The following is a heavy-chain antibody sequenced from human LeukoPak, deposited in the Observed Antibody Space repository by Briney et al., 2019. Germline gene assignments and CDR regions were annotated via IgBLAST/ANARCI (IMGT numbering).Heavy chain of an antibody. CDR3: ARGEWRRDYYYYYGMDV. J-gene: IGHJ6*02. Sequence: PSETLSLTCTVSGGSISSSSYYWGWIRQPPGKGLEWIGSIYYSGSTYYNPSLKSRVTISVDTSKNQFSLKLSSVTAADTAVYYCARGEWRRDYYYYYGMDVWGQGTTVTVSS. D-gene: IGHD3-3*01. V-gene: IGHV4-39*07. CDR1: GGSISSSSYY. CDR2: IYYSGST.